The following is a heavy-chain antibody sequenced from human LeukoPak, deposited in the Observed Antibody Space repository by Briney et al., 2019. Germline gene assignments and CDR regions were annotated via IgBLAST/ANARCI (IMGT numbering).Heavy chain of an antibody. D-gene: IGHD4-17*01. J-gene: IGHJ4*02. V-gene: IGHV4-59*12. CDR3: AGTRLTSDYFDY. CDR2: IYYSGST. Sequence: PSETLSLTCTVSGGSISSYYWSWIRQPPGKGLEWIGYIYYSGSTNYNPSLKSRVTISVDTSKNQFSLKLSSVTAADTAVYYCAGTRLTSDYFDYWGQGAQVTVSS. CDR1: GGSISSYY.